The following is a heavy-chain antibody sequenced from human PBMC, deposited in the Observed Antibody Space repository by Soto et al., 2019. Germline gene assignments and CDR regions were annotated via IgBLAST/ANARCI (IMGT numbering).Heavy chain of an antibody. CDR2: ISGGGHGT. V-gene: IGHV3-23*01. CDR3: TKWSGFGDA. J-gene: IGHJ5*02. Sequence: GSLRLSCAASGFPVGNYAMSWVRQAPGKGLEWISGISGGGHGTNYADSVKGRFTISRDNSRNTLYLQMNSLRVEDTAVYYCTKWSGFGDAWGQGTLVTVSS. D-gene: IGHD3-10*01. CDR1: GFPVGNYA.